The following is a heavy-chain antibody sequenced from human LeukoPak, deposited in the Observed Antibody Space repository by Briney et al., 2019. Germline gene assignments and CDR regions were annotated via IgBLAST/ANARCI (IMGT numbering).Heavy chain of an antibody. J-gene: IGHJ4*02. V-gene: IGHV1-8*01. D-gene: IGHD2-2*01. CDR1: GYIFTSYD. Sequence: ASVKVSCKASGYIFTSYDINWVRQATGQGLEWMGWMNPNSGNTGYAQKFQGRVTMTRNTSISTAYTELSSLRSEDTAVYYCARGLLYCSSTSCYAYWGQGTLVTVSS. CDR2: MNPNSGNT. CDR3: ARGLLYCSSTSCYAY.